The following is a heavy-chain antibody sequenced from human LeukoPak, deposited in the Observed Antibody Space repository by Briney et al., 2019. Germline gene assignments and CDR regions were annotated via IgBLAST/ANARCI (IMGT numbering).Heavy chain of an antibody. CDR3: AKRPTMGTYYFDY. J-gene: IGHJ4*02. CDR1: GFTFSNYA. D-gene: IGHD1-1*01. Sequence: PGGSLRLSCAASGFTFSNYAMSWVRQAPGKGLEWVSIISGNGERTHYADSVKGRFSISRDNSKNTLYLQMNSLRAEDTAVYYCAKRPTMGTYYFDYWGQGTLVTVSS. V-gene: IGHV3-23*01. CDR2: ISGNGERT.